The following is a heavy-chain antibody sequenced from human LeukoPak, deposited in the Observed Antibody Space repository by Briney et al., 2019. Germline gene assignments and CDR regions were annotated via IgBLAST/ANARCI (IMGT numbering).Heavy chain of an antibody. J-gene: IGHJ5*02. Sequence: PGGSLRLSCAASGFTFSSYAMHWVRQAPGKGLEWVANIKQDGSEKYYVDSVKGRFTISRDNAKNSLYLQMNSLRAEDTAVYYCAREVDCSSTSCYTEISWFDPWGQGTLVTVSS. CDR2: IKQDGSEK. D-gene: IGHD2-2*02. CDR3: AREVDCSSTSCYTEISWFDP. CDR1: GFTFSSYA. V-gene: IGHV3-7*01.